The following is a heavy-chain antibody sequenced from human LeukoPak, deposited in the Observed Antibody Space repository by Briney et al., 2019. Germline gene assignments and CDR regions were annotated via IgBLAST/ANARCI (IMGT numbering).Heavy chain of an antibody. J-gene: IGHJ4*02. CDR2: NNFNTGDT. CDR1: GYIFTAYY. Sequence: ASVRVSCKTSGYIFTAYYVHWVRQAPGQGLEWMGWNNFNTGDTDLAQKFQGRVTMTRDTSITTVYMELTSLRSDDTATYYCAKVAGYSGYDPRGYFDYWGQGTLVTVSS. V-gene: IGHV1-2*02. CDR3: AKVAGYSGYDPRGYFDY. D-gene: IGHD5-12*01.